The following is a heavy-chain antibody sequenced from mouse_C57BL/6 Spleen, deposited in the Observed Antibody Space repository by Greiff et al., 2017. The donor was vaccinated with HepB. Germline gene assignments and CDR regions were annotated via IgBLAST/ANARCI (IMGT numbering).Heavy chain of an antibody. Sequence: QVQLKQPGAELVMPGASVKLSCKASGYTFTSYWMHWVKQRPGQGLEWIGEIDPSDSYTNYNQKFKGKSTLTVDKSSSTAYMQLSSLTSEDSAVYYCARTPITTVVAYYAMDYWGQGTSVTVSS. CDR2: IDPSDSYT. CDR3: ARTPITTVVAYYAMDY. CDR1: GYTFTSYW. J-gene: IGHJ4*01. D-gene: IGHD1-1*01. V-gene: IGHV1-69*01.